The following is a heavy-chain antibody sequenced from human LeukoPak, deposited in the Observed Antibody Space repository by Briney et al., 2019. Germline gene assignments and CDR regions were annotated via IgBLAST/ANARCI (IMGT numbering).Heavy chain of an antibody. Sequence: GGSPRLSCAACGFTVNNAWMSWVRQAPGKGLEWVGRIKSKSDGGTTDYAAPVKGRFTISRDDSKNTLYLQMNSLKTEDTAVYYCATNTFASYWGQGTLVTVSS. CDR1: GFTVNNAW. J-gene: IGHJ4*02. D-gene: IGHD1/OR15-1a*01. V-gene: IGHV3-15*01. CDR3: ATNTFASY. CDR2: IKSKSDGGTT.